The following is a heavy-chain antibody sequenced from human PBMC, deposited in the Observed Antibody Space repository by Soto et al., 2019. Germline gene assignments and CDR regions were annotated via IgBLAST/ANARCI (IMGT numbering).Heavy chain of an antibody. CDR3: ARQGSGYAIENWFDP. D-gene: IGHD5-12*01. V-gene: IGHV4-59*08. CDR1: GGSISSYY. Sequence: PSETLSLTCTVSGGSISSYYWSWIRQPPGKGLEWIGYIYYSGSTNYNPSLKSRVTISVDTSKNQFSLKLSSVTAADTAVYYCARQGSGYAIENWFDPWGQGTLVTVSS. J-gene: IGHJ5*02. CDR2: IYYSGST.